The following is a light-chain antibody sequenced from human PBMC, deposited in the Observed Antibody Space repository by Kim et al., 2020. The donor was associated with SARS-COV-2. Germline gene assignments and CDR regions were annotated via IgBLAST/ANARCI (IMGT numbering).Light chain of an antibody. J-gene: IGKJ4*01. CDR1: QSISNY. V-gene: IGKV1-39*01. Sequence: ASVGDKVTITSRASQSISNYLNWYQQKPGKAPKLLIYAASSLHSGVPSSFSGSGSGTEFTLTISSLQPEDFATYYCQQTYSGPLTFGGGTKVDIK. CDR3: QQTYSGPLT. CDR2: AAS.